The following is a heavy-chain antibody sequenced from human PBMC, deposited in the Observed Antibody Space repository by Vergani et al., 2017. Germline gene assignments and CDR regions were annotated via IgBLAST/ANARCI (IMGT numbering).Heavy chain of an antibody. D-gene: IGHD3-22*01. J-gene: IGHJ2*01. CDR2: IYYSGST. CDR1: GGSISSGDYY. CDR3: ARGFRYYDSSGYYSWYVDL. V-gene: IGHV4-30-4*01. Sequence: QVQLQESGPGLVKPSQTLSLTCTVSGGSISSGDYYWSWIRQPXGKGLEWIGYIYYSGSTYYNPSLKSRVTISVDTSKNQFSLKLSSVTAADTAVYYCARGFRYYDSSGYYSWYVDLWGRGTLVTVSS.